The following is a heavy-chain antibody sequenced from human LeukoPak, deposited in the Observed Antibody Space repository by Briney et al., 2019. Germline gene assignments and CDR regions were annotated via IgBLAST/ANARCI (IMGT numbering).Heavy chain of an antibody. CDR2: IYYSGST. D-gene: IGHD3-10*01. CDR3: ARAEGSLWFGEFFR. CDR1: GGSVSSGSYY. V-gene: IGHV4-61*01. J-gene: IGHJ4*02. Sequence: SETLSLTCTVSGGSVSSGSYYWSWIRQPPGKGLEWIGYIYYSGSTNYNPSLKSRVTISVDTSKNQFSLKLSSVTAADTAVYYCARAEGSLWFGEFFRWGQGTLVTVSS.